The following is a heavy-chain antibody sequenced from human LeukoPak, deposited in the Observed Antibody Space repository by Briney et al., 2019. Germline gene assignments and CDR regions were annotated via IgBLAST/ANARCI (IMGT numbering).Heavy chain of an antibody. V-gene: IGHV4-39*07. CDR2: IYYSGST. CDR3: ARTGYCSSTSCSPRGSYYYYMDV. J-gene: IGHJ6*03. D-gene: IGHD2-2*01. CDR1: GGSISSSSYY. Sequence: SETLSLTCTVSGGSISSSSYYWGWIRQPPGKGLEWIGSIYYSGSTYYNPSLKSRVTISVDTSKNQFSLKLSSVTAADTAVYYCARTGYCSSTSCSPRGSYYYYMDVWGKGTTVTVSS.